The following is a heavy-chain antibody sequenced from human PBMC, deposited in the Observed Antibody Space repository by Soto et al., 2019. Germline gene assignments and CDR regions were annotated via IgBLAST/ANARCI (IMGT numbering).Heavy chain of an antibody. V-gene: IGHV3-30-3*01. CDR2: ISYDGSNK. D-gene: IGHD1-26*01. CDR3: AREVSRGSYYAY. J-gene: IGHJ4*02. CDR1: GFTFSSYA. Sequence: PGGSLRLSCAASGFTFSSYAMHWVRQAPGKGLEWVAVISYDGSNKYYADSVKGRFTISRDNSKNTLYLQMNSLRAEDTAVYYCAREVSRGSYYAYWGQGTLVTVSS.